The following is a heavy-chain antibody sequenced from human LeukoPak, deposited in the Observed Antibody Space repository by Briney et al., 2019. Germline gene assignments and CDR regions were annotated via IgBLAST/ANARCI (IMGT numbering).Heavy chain of an antibody. CDR1: GYTFTNYY. D-gene: IGHD3-10*01. J-gene: IGHJ4*02. V-gene: IGHV1-46*01. CDR3: ATYTQSGAQGVSDY. CDR2: IHPNDGDT. Sequence: ASVEVSCKASGYTFTNYYMHWVRQAPGQGLEWMGLIHPNDGDTKYPREFQDRVTITRDTSTSTVYMELSSLRSEDTAVYYCATYTQSGAQGVSDYWGQGTRVTVSS.